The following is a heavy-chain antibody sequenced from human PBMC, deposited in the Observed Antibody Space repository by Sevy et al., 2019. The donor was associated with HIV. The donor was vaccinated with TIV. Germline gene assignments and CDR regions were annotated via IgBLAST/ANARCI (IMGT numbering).Heavy chain of an antibody. CDR1: GFTFSSYE. J-gene: IGHJ6*02. V-gene: IGHV3-48*03. D-gene: IGHD2-2*01. Sequence: GGSLRLSCAASGFTFSSYEMNWVRQAPGKGLEWVSYISSSGSTIYYADSVKGRFTISRDNAKNSLYLQMNSLRAEDTAVVYCARGLGCSSTSCYRLGYYYYGMDVWGQGTTVTVSS. CDR3: ARGLGCSSTSCYRLGYYYYGMDV. CDR2: ISSSGSTI.